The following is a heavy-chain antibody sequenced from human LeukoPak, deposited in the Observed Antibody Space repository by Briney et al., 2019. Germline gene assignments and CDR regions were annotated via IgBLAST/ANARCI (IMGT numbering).Heavy chain of an antibody. CDR2: INTGSTYT. V-gene: IGHV3-11*06. J-gene: IGHJ4*02. CDR3: AKGSATTVVTIDY. Sequence: KPGGSLRLSCAASGFTFSDYYMTWIRQAPGKGLEWLSYINTGSTYTNYANSVKGRFTISRDNAKNSLYLQMNSLRDEDTAVYYCAKGSATTVVTIDYWGQGTLVTVSS. D-gene: IGHD4-23*01. CDR1: GFTFSDYY.